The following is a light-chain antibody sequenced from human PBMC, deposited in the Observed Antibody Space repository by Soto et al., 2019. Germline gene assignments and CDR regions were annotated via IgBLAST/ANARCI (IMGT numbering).Light chain of an antibody. CDR3: SSYTSSSTL. CDR2: EVS. J-gene: IGLJ2*01. Sequence: QSALTQPASVSGSPGQSITISCTGTSSDVGGYNYVSWYQQHPGKAPKLMIYEVSNRPSGVSNRFSGSKSGNTASLTISGLQAEEEADYYCSSYTSSSTLFGGGTKLTVL. V-gene: IGLV2-14*01. CDR1: SSDVGGYNY.